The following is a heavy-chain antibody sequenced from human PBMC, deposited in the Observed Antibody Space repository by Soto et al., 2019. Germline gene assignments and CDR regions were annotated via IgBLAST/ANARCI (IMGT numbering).Heavy chain of an antibody. D-gene: IGHD3-10*01. V-gene: IGHV1-69*02. CDR3: SRGSDLGNWFDP. CDR2: IIPLRGIT. J-gene: IGHJ5*02. CDR1: GGTFTSYT. Sequence: SVRVSCTASGGTFTSYTISWVRQAPGQGLEWMGRIIPLRGITNYAKRFQGRVTITADKSTSTADIELSSLRSEDTAVYYCSRGSDLGNWFDPWGQGSLVTVSS.